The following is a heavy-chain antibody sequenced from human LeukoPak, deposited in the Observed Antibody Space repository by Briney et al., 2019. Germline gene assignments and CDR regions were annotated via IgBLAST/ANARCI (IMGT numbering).Heavy chain of an antibody. Sequence: PGGPLRLSCAASGFTFSSYEMNWVRQAPGKGLEWVSYISSSGDTIYSADSVKGRFTISRDNAKNLLYLQMNSLRAEDTAVYYCARDYSAAGDYWGQGTLVTVSS. J-gene: IGHJ4*02. CDR2: ISSSGDTI. V-gene: IGHV3-48*03. D-gene: IGHD6-13*01. CDR1: GFTFSSYE. CDR3: ARDYSAAGDY.